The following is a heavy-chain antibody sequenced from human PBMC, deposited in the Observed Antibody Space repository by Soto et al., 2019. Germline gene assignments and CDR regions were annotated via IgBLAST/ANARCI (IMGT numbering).Heavy chain of an antibody. CDR3: ARGIQYYYDSSGYPVDI. V-gene: IGHV5-51*01. CDR2: IYPGDSDT. CDR1: GYSFTSYW. Sequence: GASLKISCKGSGYSFTSYWIGWVRQIQGKGLEWMGIIYPGDSDTRYSPSFQGQVTISADKSISTAYLQWSSLKASDTAMYYCARGIQYYYDSSGYPVDIWGQGTMVTVSS. D-gene: IGHD3-22*01. J-gene: IGHJ3*02.